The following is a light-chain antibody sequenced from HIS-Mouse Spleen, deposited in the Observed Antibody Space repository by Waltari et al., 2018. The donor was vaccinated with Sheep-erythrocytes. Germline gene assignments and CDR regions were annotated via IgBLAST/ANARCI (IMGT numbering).Light chain of an antibody. CDR2: EVS. CDR3: SSYTSSSTWV. Sequence: QSALTQPASVSGSPGQSITISCTGTSSDVRGYNHVSWYQQHPGKAPKLMIYEVSNRPSGVSNRFSGSKSGNTASLTISGLQAEDEADYYCSSYTSSSTWVFGGGTKLTVL. V-gene: IGLV2-14*01. CDR1: SSDVRGYNH. J-gene: IGLJ3*02.